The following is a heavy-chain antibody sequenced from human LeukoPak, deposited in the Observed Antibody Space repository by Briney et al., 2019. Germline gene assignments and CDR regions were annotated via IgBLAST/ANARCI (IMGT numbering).Heavy chain of an antibody. CDR3: ATFHPPSHYDILTGYGKFDP. D-gene: IGHD3-9*01. CDR2: INPNSGGT. CDR1: GSTFTVYY. J-gene: IGHJ5*02. Sequence: ASVTVSFTASGSTFTVYYMHWVRQAPGQGLEWMGWINPNSGGTNYAQKFQGRVTMTSDTSIITAYMELSSLRSEDTAVYYCATFHPPSHYDILTGYGKFDPWGQGTLVTVSS. V-gene: IGHV1-2*02.